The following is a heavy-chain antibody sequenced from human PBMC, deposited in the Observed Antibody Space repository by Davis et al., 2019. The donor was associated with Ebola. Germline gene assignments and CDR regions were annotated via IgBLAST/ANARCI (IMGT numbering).Heavy chain of an antibody. Sequence: GESLKISCAASGFTFSSYAMSWVRQAPGKGLEWVSAISGSGGNTYYADSVKGRFTISRDNSKNTLYLQMNSLRAEDTAVYYCAKGISRITMIVVVYGMDVWGQGTTVTVSS. V-gene: IGHV3-23*01. J-gene: IGHJ6*02. CDR2: ISGSGGNT. CDR3: AKGISRITMIVVVYGMDV. CDR1: GFTFSSYA. D-gene: IGHD3-22*01.